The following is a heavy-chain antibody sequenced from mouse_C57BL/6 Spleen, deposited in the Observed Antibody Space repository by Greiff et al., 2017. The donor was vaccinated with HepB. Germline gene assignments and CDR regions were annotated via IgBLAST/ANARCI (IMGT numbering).Heavy chain of an antibody. J-gene: IGHJ3*01. CDR1: GYTFTDYN. D-gene: IGHD2-2*01. V-gene: IGHV1-22*01. Sequence: EVQLQQSGPELVKPGASVKMSCKASGYTFTDYNMHWVKQSHGKSLEWIGYINPNNGGTSYNQKFKGKATLTVNKSSSTAYMELRSLTSEDSAVYYCEAGNGYFLFAYWGQGTLVTVSA. CDR2: INPNNGGT. CDR3: EAGNGYFLFAY.